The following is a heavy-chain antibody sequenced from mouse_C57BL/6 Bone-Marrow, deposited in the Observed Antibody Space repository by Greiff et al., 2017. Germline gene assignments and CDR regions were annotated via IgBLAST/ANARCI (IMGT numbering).Heavy chain of an antibody. CDR2: IYPSDSYT. V-gene: IGHV1-59*01. Sequence: QVQLQQPGAELVRPGPSVKLSCKASGYTFTSYWMHWVKQRPGQGLEWIGVIYPSDSYTNYNQKFKGKATLTVDTSSSTAYMQLSSLTSEDSAVYYGARRGYYGSSSNWYFDVWGTGTTVTVSS. J-gene: IGHJ1*03. D-gene: IGHD1-1*01. CDR3: ARRGYYGSSSNWYFDV. CDR1: GYTFTSYW.